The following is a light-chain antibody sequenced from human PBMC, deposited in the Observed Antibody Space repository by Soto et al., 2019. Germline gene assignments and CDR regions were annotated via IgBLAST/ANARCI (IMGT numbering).Light chain of an antibody. CDR1: QDISNY. J-gene: IGKJ1*01. Sequence: DLQMTQSPSSLSASVGARVTITCQASQDISNYLNWYQQKPGKAPKLLIYDASSFESGVPSRFSAIGSGTAFTLNISSLQPDDGATYDGQQYYNYPETFGQGTKVEIK. CDR2: DAS. V-gene: IGKV1-33*01. CDR3: QQYYNYPET.